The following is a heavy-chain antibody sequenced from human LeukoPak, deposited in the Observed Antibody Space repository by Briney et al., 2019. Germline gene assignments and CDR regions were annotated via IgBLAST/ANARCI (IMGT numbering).Heavy chain of an antibody. V-gene: IGHV1-2*02. CDR2: INPNSGGT. D-gene: IGHD2-15*01. CDR3: ATRNCSGGSCYSLDY. Sequence: ASVKVSCKASGYTFTGYYMHWVRQAPGQGLEWMGWINPNSGGTNYAQKFQGRVTMTRDTSISTAYMELSSLRSGDTAVYYCATRNCSGGSCYSLDYWGQGTLVTVSS. CDR1: GYTFTGYY. J-gene: IGHJ4*02.